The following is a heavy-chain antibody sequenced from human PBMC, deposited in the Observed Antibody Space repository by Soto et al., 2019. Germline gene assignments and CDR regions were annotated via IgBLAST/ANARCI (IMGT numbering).Heavy chain of an antibody. J-gene: IGHJ4*02. CDR2: ISHNGGNT. Sequence: QVQLVESGGGVVQPGRSLKLSCAASEFTFSSYTMYWVRQAPGTGLEWVAGISHNGGNTYYLDSVKGRFTISRDNSKNTLYLERNSLRVEDTAVYYCARECSISVAAPGYWGQGTLVTVSS. CDR3: ARECSISVAAPGY. D-gene: IGHD6-19*01. V-gene: IGHV3-30-3*01. CDR1: EFTFSSYT.